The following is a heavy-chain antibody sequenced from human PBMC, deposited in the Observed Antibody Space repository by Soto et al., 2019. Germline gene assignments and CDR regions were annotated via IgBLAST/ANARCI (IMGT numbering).Heavy chain of an antibody. D-gene: IGHD3-9*01. Sequence: GGSLRLSCAASGFTFSSYAMSWVRQAPGKGLEWVSAISGSGGSTYYAGSVKGRFTISRDNSKNTLYLQMNSLRAEDTAVYYCAKDPYYDILTGYSLDIWGQGTMVTVSS. V-gene: IGHV3-23*01. CDR1: GFTFSSYA. CDR3: AKDPYYDILTGYSLDI. J-gene: IGHJ3*02. CDR2: ISGSGGST.